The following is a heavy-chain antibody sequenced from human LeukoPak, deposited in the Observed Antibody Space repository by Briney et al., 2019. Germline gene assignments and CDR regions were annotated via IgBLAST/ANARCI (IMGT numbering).Heavy chain of an antibody. J-gene: IGHJ4*02. Sequence: PGRSLRLSCAASGFTFSSYAMHWVRQAPGKGLEWVAVISYDGSNKYYADSVKGRFTISRDNSKNTLYLQMNSLRAEDTAVYYCARGRSFDYWGQGTLVTVSS. V-gene: IGHV3-30*01. CDR3: ARGRSFDY. CDR1: GFTFSSYA. CDR2: ISYDGSNK.